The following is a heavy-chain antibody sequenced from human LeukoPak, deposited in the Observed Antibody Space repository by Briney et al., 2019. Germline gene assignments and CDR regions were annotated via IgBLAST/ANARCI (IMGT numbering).Heavy chain of an antibody. CDR3: KGSISGSLWVGAFDI. V-gene: IGHV4-59*05. CDR2: IYYSGST. D-gene: IGHD1-26*01. CDR1: GGSISSYY. J-gene: IGHJ3*02. Sequence: PSETLSLTCTVSGGSISSYYWSWIRQPPGKGLEWIGSIYYSGSTYYNPSLKSRVTISVDTSKNQFSLKLSSVTAADTAVYYCKGSISGSLWVGAFDIWGQGTMVTVSS.